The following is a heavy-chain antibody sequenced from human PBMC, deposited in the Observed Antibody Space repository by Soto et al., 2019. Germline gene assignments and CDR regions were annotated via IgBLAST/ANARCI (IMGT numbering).Heavy chain of an antibody. CDR2: ISGSGSNT. D-gene: IGHD5-18*01. CDR1: GFTFSSYA. CDR3: ALQEALVIGWFDP. J-gene: IGHJ5*02. V-gene: IGHV3-23*01. Sequence: EVQLLQSGGGSVQPGGSLRLSCAASGFTFSSYALSWVRQPPGKGLEGVSSISGSGSNTYYADSVKGRFTISRDNSKYTVYLQMNSLRAEDTAVYYGALQEALVIGWFDPWGQGTLVTVSS.